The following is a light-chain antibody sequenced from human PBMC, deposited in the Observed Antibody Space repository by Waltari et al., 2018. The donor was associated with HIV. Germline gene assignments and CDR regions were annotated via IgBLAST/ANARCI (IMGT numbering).Light chain of an antibody. CDR2: GSS. Sequence: EVVMTQSPGTLSVSPGESATLSCRASQSVYSNLAWYQQKPAQAPRHLIYGSSARATDISARFSGSGSGTEFTLTISSLLSEDFAVYYCQQYNSWPSTFGQGTKVEIK. J-gene: IGKJ1*01. CDR1: QSVYSN. CDR3: QQYNSWPST. V-gene: IGKV3-15*01.